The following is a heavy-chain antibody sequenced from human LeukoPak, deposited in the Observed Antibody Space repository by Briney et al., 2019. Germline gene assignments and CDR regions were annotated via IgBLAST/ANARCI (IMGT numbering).Heavy chain of an antibody. V-gene: IGHV1-18*01. D-gene: IGHD6-13*01. CDR1: GYTFTSYG. CDR3: ARGAYSSSHYYMDV. CDR2: ISAYNGNT. J-gene: IGHJ6*03. Sequence: ASVKVSCKASGYTFTSYGISWVRQAPRQGLEWMGWISAYNGNTNYAQKLQGRVTMTTDTSTSTAYMELRSLRSDDTAVYYCARGAYSSSHYYMDVWGKGTTVTVSS.